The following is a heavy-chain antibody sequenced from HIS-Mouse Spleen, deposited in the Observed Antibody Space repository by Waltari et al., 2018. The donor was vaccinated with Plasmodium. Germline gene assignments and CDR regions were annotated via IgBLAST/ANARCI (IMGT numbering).Heavy chain of an antibody. CDR3: ARVVTIFGVVIDY. Sequence: EVQLVESGGGLVQPGGSLRLSCAASGFTFSSYSMNWVRQAPGKGLELVSYIMSSSSTRYYADSVKGRFTISRDNAKNSLYLQMNSLRDEDTAVYYCARVVTIFGVVIDYWGQGTLVTVSS. J-gene: IGHJ4*02. CDR1: GFTFSSYS. V-gene: IGHV3-48*02. CDR2: IMSSSSTR. D-gene: IGHD3-3*01.